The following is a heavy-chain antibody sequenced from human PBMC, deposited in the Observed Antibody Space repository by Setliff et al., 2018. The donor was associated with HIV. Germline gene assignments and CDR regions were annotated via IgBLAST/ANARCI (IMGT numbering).Heavy chain of an antibody. Sequence: PSETLSLTCAVYGGSLTNYYWSWIRQSPGKGLEWIGEITDDGTATYTSSLKSRVTISLDTSKKQLSLKVTSVTATDTAIYYCARGRSCESDWCWLYYNCYYGMDVWAQGTAVTVSS. CDR1: GGSLTNYY. CDR3: ARGRSCESDWCWLYYNCYYGMDV. V-gene: IGHV4-34*01. CDR2: ITDDGTA. J-gene: IGHJ6*02. D-gene: IGHD2-8*01.